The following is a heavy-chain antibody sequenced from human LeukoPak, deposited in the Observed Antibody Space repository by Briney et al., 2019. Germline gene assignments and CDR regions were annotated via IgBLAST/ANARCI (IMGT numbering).Heavy chain of an antibody. CDR1: GGSISSSYW. CDR3: ARGPYSYDSSGAFDI. V-gene: IGHV4-4*02. Sequence: SGTLSLTYAVTGGSISSSYWWSWVRQPPGKGLEWIGGIYHSGSTTYNPSLKSPVTISVDKSRNQFSLKLSSVTAADTAVYFCARGPYSYDSSGAFDIWGQGTMVTVSS. CDR2: IYHSGST. D-gene: IGHD3-22*01. J-gene: IGHJ3*02.